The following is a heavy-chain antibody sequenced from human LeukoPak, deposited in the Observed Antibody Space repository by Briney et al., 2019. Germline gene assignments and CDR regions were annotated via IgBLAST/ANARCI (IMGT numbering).Heavy chain of an antibody. D-gene: IGHD1-26*01. CDR1: GDSVSSNSAA. CDR3: ARTGSASYWYFDL. V-gene: IGHV6-1*01. CDR2: TYYRSKWYN. J-gene: IGHJ2*01. Sequence: SQTLSLTCAISGDSVSSNSAAWNWLRQSPSRGLEWLGRTYYRSKWYNDYAVSVKSRIIINPDTSKNQFSLQLNSVTPEDTAVYYCARTGSASYWYFDLWGRGTLVTVSS.